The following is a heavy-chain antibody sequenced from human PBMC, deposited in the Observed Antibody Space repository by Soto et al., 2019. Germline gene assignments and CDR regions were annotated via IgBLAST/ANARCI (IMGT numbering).Heavy chain of an antibody. J-gene: IGHJ6*02. Sequence: PGGSLRLSCAASGFTFSSYWMHWVRQAPGKGLAWVSRINSDGSSTSYADSVKGRFTISRDNAKNTLYLQMNSLRAEDTAVYYCARVESSYYYYGMDVWGQGTTVTVSS. CDR1: GFTFSSYW. V-gene: IGHV3-74*01. CDR2: INSDGSST. D-gene: IGHD3-10*01. CDR3: ARVESSYYYYGMDV.